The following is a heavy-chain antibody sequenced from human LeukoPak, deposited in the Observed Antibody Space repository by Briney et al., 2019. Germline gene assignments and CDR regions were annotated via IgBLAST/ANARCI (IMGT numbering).Heavy chain of an antibody. CDR3: ARASYCSGGSCYSAGAGEYYYYMDV. CDR2: INHSGST. Sequence: SETLSLTCAVYGGSFSGYYWSWIRQPPGKGLEWIGEINHSGSTNYNPSLKSRVTISVDTSKNQFSLRLSSVTAADTAVYYCARASYCSGGSCYSAGAGEYYYYMDVWGKGTTVTVSS. D-gene: IGHD2-15*01. CDR1: GGSFSGYY. V-gene: IGHV4-34*01. J-gene: IGHJ6*03.